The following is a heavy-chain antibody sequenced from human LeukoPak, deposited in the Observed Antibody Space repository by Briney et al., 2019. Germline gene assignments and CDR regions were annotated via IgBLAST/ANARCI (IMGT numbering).Heavy chain of an antibody. Sequence: GGSLRLSCAASGFTFSSYSMNWVRQAPGKGLEWVSSISSSSSYIYYADSVKGRFTISRDNAKNSLYLQMNSLRAEDTAVYYCARDRSAYDFWSGYYSFWGQGTLVTVSS. D-gene: IGHD3-3*01. CDR3: ARDRSAYDFWSGYYSF. J-gene: IGHJ4*02. CDR1: GFTFSSYS. V-gene: IGHV3-21*01. CDR2: ISSSSSYI.